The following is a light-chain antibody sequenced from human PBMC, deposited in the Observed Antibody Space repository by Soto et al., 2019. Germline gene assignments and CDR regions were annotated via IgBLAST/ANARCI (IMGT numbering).Light chain of an antibody. Sequence: DIQMTQSPSTLSASVGDRVTITCRASQSISSWLAWYQQKPGKAPKLLIYDASRLESGVPSRFSGSGSRTEVTLTISSLQPDDFATYYCQQYNRYSWTFGQGTKVEIK. CDR1: QSISSW. J-gene: IGKJ1*01. CDR3: QQYNRYSWT. CDR2: DAS. V-gene: IGKV1-5*01.